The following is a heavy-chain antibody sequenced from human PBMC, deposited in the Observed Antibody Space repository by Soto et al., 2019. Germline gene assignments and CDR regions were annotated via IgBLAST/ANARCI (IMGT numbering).Heavy chain of an antibody. D-gene: IGHD2-15*01. CDR1: GFTFSSYS. CDR3: ARDGYCSGGSCYSVPVFDY. V-gene: IGHV3-48*01. CDR2: ISSSSRTI. Sequence: PGGSLRLSCAASGFTFSSYSMNWARQAPGKGLEWISYISSSSRTIYYPDSVKGRFTISRDNAKNSLYLQMNSLRAEDTAVYYCARDGYCSGGSCYSVPVFDYWGQGTLVTVSS. J-gene: IGHJ4*02.